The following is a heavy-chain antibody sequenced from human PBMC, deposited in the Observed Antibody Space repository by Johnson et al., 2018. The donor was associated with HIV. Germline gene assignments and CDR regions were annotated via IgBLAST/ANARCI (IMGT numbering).Heavy chain of an antibody. CDR3: ATLWFGEVSVYDAFDV. V-gene: IGHV3-30*04. CDR1: GFAFSSYA. J-gene: IGHJ3*01. Sequence: QVQLVESGGGVVQPGTSLRLSCTASGFAFSSYALHWVRQAPGKGLEWVAVISYDGRDAYYADSVKGRFTSSRDNSKTTLYLQMNSLRPEDSAVYYCATLWFGEVSVYDAFDVWGQGTMVTVSS. CDR2: ISYDGRDA. D-gene: IGHD3-10*01.